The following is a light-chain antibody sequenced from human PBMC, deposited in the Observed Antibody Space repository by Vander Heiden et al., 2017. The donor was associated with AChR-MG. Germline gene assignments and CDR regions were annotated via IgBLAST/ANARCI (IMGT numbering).Light chain of an antibody. CDR1: QSISKW. J-gene: IGKJ4*01. CDR2: GAS. Sequence: DIQMTQSPSTLSASVGDRVTITCRAGQSISKWLAWYQQKPGKAPKLLIYGASSLQTGVPSTFSGSGSGTEFTLTISSLQPDDFATYYCQHYASFTLTFGGGTKVEI. V-gene: IGKV1-5*03. CDR3: QHYASFTLT.